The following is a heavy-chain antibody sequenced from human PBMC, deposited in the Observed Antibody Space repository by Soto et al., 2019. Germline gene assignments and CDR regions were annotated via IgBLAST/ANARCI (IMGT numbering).Heavy chain of an antibody. J-gene: IGHJ6*02. CDR3: AIGGRYREISYFGMDV. CDR1: GFTLSNFW. Sequence: GGSLRLSCAASGFTLSNFWMHWVRQAPGKGLEWVSRINNDGRSTSYVDSVKGRFTISRDNANNTLYLEMNSLRAEDTAVYFCAIGGRYREISYFGMDVWSQGTTVTVS. V-gene: IGHV3-74*01. D-gene: IGHD1-26*01. CDR2: INNDGRST.